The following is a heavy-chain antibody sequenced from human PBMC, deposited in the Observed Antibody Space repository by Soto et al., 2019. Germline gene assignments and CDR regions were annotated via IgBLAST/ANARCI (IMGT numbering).Heavy chain of an antibody. CDR1: GGSISSYY. D-gene: IGHD1-26*01. V-gene: IGHV4-59*01. J-gene: IGHJ6*02. CDR2: IYYSGST. Sequence: QVQLQESGPGLVKPSETLSLTCTVSGGSISSYYWSWIRQPQGKGLEWIGYIYYSGSTNYNPSLKSRVSISVDTSKNQFALKLSSVTAADTAVYYCARQRGGRNYYGQHYGMDVWGQGTTVTVSS. CDR3: ARQRGGRNYYGQHYGMDV.